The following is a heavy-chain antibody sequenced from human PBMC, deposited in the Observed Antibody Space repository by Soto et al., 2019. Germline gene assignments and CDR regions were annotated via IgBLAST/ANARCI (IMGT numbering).Heavy chain of an antibody. CDR2: ISAYNGNT. CDR1: GYTFNRYA. CDR3: ARLYYYDTSGYYYVEDF. V-gene: IGHV1-18*01. J-gene: IGHJ4*02. Sequence: QVQLVQSGGEVKKPGASVKVSCKASGYTFNRYAISWVRQAPGQGLEWMGWISAYNGNTNYAQKFQGTVTMTTDTSXSXTYMELRSLRSDDTAVYYCARLYYYDTSGYYYVEDFWGQGTLVTVSS. D-gene: IGHD3-22*01.